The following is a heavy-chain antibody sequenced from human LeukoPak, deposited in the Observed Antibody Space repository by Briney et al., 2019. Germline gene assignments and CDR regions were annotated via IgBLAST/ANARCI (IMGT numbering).Heavy chain of an antibody. CDR1: GGSLSGYY. Sequence: SETLSLTCAVFGGSLSGYYWSWIRQPPGKGLKWIGDINHSGSTNYNPSLKSRVTISVETSKNQLSVKLSSVTAADTAVYYCAREFRYGSSSSCFKGFDYWGQGTLVTVSS. V-gene: IGHV4-34*01. CDR2: INHSGST. J-gene: IGHJ4*02. CDR3: AREFRYGSSSSCFKGFDY. D-gene: IGHD2-2*01.